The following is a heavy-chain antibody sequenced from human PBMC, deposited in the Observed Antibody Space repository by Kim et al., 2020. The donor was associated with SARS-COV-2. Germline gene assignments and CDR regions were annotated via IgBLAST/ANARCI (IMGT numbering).Heavy chain of an antibody. CDR1: GYTFTSYG. J-gene: IGHJ6*02. CDR2: ISAYNGNT. V-gene: IGHV1-18*01. D-gene: IGHD3-9*01. Sequence: ASVKVSCKASGYTFTSYGISWVRQAPGQGLEWMGWISAYNGNTNYAQKLQGRVTMTTDTSTSTAYMELRSLRSDDTAVYYCARDLKPDYDILTGPLLEDYYYGMDVWGQGTTVTVSS. CDR3: ARDLKPDYDILTGPLLEDYYYGMDV.